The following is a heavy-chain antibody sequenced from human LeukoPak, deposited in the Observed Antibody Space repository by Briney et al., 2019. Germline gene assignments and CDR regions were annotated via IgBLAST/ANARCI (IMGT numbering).Heavy chain of an antibody. D-gene: IGHD4-17*01. CDR1: GFTFSSYE. J-gene: IGHJ3*01. Sequence: AGGSLRLSCAASGFTFSSYEMNWVRQAPGKGLEWVSYVSSSGNTIYYADSVKGRLIISRDNAKNSLYLQMNSLRAEDTAVYYCARGPLQRDYGDYGVGFDFWGQGTMVTVSS. V-gene: IGHV3-48*03. CDR3: ARGPLQRDYGDYGVGFDF. CDR2: VSSSGNTI.